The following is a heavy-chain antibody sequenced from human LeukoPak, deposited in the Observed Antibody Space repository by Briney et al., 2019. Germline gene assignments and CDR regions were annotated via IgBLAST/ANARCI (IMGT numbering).Heavy chain of an antibody. V-gene: IGHV3-48*01. D-gene: IGHD3-10*01. CDR2: INSDSSSI. J-gene: IGHJ4*02. CDR3: ARDLRKLLWLGGRRGSSFDY. Sequence: GGSLRLSCAASGFTFSSYSMNWVRQAPGKGLEWISYINSDSSSIKQADSVKGRFTISRDNAKNSLYLQLDSLRVDDTAVYYCARDLRKLLWLGGRRGSSFDYWGQGTLVTVSS. CDR1: GFTFSSYS.